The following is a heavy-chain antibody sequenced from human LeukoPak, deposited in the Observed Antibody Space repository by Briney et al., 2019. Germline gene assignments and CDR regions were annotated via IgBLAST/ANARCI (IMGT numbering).Heavy chain of an antibody. CDR1: GFTFSSYE. Sequence: GGPLRLSCAASGFTFSSYEMNWVRQAPGKGLEWVSYISSSGSTIYYADSVKGRFTISRDNAKNSLYLQMNSLRAEDTAVYYCARFGSYHTPWYFDYWGQGTLVTVSS. D-gene: IGHD1-26*01. V-gene: IGHV3-48*03. CDR3: ARFGSYHTPWYFDY. J-gene: IGHJ4*02. CDR2: ISSSGSTI.